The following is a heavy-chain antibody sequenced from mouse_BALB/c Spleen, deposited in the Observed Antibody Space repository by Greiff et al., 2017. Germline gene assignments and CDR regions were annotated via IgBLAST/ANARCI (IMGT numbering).Heavy chain of an antibody. J-gene: IGHJ4*01. CDR2: IDPENGDT. CDR1: GFNIQDYY. V-gene: IGHV14-4*02. CDR3: NSPYRYGPYAMDY. D-gene: IGHD2-14*01. Sequence: VQLVESGAELVRQGASVKLSCTASGFNIQDYYMHWVKQRPEQGLEWIGWIDPENGDTEYAPKFQGKATMTADTSSNTAYLQLSSLTSEDTAVYYCNSPYRYGPYAMDYWGQGTSVTVAS.